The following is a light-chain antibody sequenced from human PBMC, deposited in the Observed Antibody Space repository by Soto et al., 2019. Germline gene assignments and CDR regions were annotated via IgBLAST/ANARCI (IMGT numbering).Light chain of an antibody. CDR3: VSYTTSASYV. CDR2: DIN. CDR1: SSDVGNTIL. Sequence: QSALTQPASVSGSPGQSITISCTGTSSDVGNTILVSWYRQHPGKAPKLMIYDINNRPSGVSNRFSGSKSGNTASLTISGLQAEDEADYYCVSYTTSASYVCGTGTKLTVL. J-gene: IGLJ1*01. V-gene: IGLV2-14*01.